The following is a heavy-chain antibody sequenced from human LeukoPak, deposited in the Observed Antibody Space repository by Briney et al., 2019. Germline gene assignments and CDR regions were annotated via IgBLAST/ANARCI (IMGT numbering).Heavy chain of an antibody. CDR1: GYTFTGYY. Sequence: GASVKVSCKASGYTFTGYYMHWVRQAPGQGLEWMGRINPNSGGTNYAQKFRGRVTMTRDTSISTAYMELSSLRSEDTAVYYCARDSRLTFLGDIVLMVYAFSPYWFDPWGQGTLVTVSS. CDR3: ARDSRLTFLGDIVLMVYAFSPYWFDP. CDR2: INPNSGGT. J-gene: IGHJ5*02. D-gene: IGHD2-8*01. V-gene: IGHV1-2*06.